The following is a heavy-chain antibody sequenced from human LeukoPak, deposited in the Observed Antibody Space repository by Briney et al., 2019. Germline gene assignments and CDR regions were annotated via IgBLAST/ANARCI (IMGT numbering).Heavy chain of an antibody. CDR1: GGSISSGGYY. Sequence: PSQTLSLTCTVSGGSISSGGYYWSWIRQPPGKGLEWIGYIYRSGSTYYNPSLKSRVTISVDRSKNQFSLKLSSVTAADTAVYYCARDTGFWSSYYFDYWGQGTLVTVSS. J-gene: IGHJ4*02. CDR2: IYRSGST. CDR3: ARDTGFWSSYYFDY. D-gene: IGHD3-3*01. V-gene: IGHV4-30-2*01.